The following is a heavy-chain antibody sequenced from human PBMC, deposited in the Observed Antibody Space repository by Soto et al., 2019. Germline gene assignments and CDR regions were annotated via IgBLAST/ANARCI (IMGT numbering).Heavy chain of an antibody. V-gene: IGHV3-30*18. CDR1: GFTFSSYG. CDR2: TSSDGRNK. J-gene: IGHJ4*02. Sequence: QVQLVESGGGEVQPGRSLRLSCAASGFTFSSYGMHWVRQAPGKGLEWVAVTSSDGRNKYYAVSVKGRFTVSRDNSKNTLYLQMSSLRAEDTAVYYCAKDVSYYESSGYCFDYWGQGTLVTVSS. D-gene: IGHD3-22*01. CDR3: AKDVSYYESSGYCFDY.